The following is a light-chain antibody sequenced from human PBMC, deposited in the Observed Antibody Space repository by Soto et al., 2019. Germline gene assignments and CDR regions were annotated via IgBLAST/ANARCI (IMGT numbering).Light chain of an antibody. CDR3: RQRSNWPRALT. CDR1: QSVSSY. Sequence: EIVLTQSPATLSLSPVERATLSCRASQSVSSYLAWYQQKPGQAPRLLIYDASTRATGIPARFSGSGSATDFPRPISSLVPEDFAVYYCRQRSNWPRALTFGGGTKVEIK. CDR2: DAS. V-gene: IGKV3-11*01. J-gene: IGKJ4*01.